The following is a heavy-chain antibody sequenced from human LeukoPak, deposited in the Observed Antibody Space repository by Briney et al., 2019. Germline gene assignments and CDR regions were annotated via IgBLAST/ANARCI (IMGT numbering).Heavy chain of an antibody. CDR2: IRSKANSYAT. V-gene: IGHV3-73*01. J-gene: IGHJ4*02. Sequence: GGSLRLFCAASGFTFSGSAMHWGRQASGKGLEWVGRIRSKANSYATAYAASVKGRFTISRDDSKNTAYLQMNSLKTEDTAVYYCTRQGYCSSTSCSVHWGQGTLVTVSS. CDR3: TRQGYCSSTSCSVH. CDR1: GFTFSGSA. D-gene: IGHD2-2*01.